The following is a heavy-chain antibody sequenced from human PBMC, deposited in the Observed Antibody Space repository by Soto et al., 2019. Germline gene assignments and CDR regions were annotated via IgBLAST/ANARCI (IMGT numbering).Heavy chain of an antibody. CDR3: ARHKVRGVSHP. D-gene: IGHD3-10*01. Sequence: QVQLQESGPGLVKPSETLSLTCTVSGGSISSYYWSWIRQPPGKGLEWIGYIYYSGSTNYNPSLKSRVTISVDTSKNQFSLKLSSVTAADTAVYYCARHKVRGVSHPWGQGTLVTVSS. CDR1: GGSISSYY. J-gene: IGHJ5*02. V-gene: IGHV4-59*08. CDR2: IYYSGST.